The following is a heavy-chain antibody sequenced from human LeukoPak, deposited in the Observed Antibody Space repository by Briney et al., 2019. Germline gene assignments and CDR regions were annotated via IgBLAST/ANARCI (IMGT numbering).Heavy chain of an antibody. J-gene: IGHJ4*02. CDR1: GFTFSSYG. Sequence: GGSLRLSCAASGFTFSSYGMHWVRQAPGKGLEWVAVISYDGSNKYYAGSVKGRFTISRDNSKNTLYLQMNSLRAEDTAVYYCAKDLTRQYGSGSYSILDYWGQGTLVTVSS. V-gene: IGHV3-30*18. D-gene: IGHD3-10*01. CDR3: AKDLTRQYGSGSYSILDY. CDR2: ISYDGSNK.